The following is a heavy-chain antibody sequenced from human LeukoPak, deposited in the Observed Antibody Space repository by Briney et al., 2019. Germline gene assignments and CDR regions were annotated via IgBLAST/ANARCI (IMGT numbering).Heavy chain of an antibody. D-gene: IGHD6-6*01. Sequence: SQTLSLTCTVSGGSVTSGGYYWSWIRQHPGKGLEWIGYVYYTGSTYYNPSLKSRVTISPDTSKNQFSLKVSSVTAADTAVYYCARISAGRYGMDVWGQGTTVTISS. CDR2: VYYTGST. V-gene: IGHV4-31*03. J-gene: IGHJ6*02. CDR1: GGSVTSGGYY. CDR3: ARISAGRYGMDV.